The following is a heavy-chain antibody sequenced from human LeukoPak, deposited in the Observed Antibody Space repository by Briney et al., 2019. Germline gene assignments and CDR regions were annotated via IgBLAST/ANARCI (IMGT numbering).Heavy chain of an antibody. CDR3: ATDLLNEGNHLDY. CDR1: GGSISSGDYY. J-gene: IGHJ4*02. Sequence: SQTLSLTCTVSGGSISSGDYYWSWIRQPPGKGLEWIGYIYCSGSTYYNPSLKSRVTISVDTSKNQFSLKLSSVTAADTAVYYCATDLLNEGNHLDYWGQGTLVTVSS. D-gene: IGHD4-23*01. V-gene: IGHV4-30-4*01. CDR2: IYCSGST.